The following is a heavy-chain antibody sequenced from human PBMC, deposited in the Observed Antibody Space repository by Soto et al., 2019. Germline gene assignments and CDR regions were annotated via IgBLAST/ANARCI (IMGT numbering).Heavy chain of an antibody. Sequence: SETLSLTCAVSGGSISSGSHSWRWIRPSPGKGLEWIGYIFHSGSTYFNPSLESRVTISMDRSTNHFSLKLTSVTAADTAVYYCATEVRSSRYDSRVYSQYWYFDLWGRGTPVTISS. D-gene: IGHD3-22*01. CDR1: GGSISSGSHS. CDR2: IFHSGST. CDR3: ATEVRSSRYDSRVYSQYWYFDL. J-gene: IGHJ2*01. V-gene: IGHV4-30-2*06.